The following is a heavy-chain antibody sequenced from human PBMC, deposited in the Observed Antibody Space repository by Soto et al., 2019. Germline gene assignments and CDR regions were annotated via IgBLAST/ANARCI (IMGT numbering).Heavy chain of an antibody. CDR1: GYTFTSYD. V-gene: IGHV1-8*01. CDR2: MNPNSGNT. J-gene: IGHJ2*01. CDR3: VRSERGDDDVGRWYFDL. Sequence: QVQLVQSGAEVTKPGASVKVSCKASGYTFTSYDVNWVRQATGQGLEWMGWMNPNSGNTGYAQKLQGRVTMPKNTSISTAYMELSSLRSEDTAVYYCVRSERGDDDVGRWYFDLWGRGTLVTVSS. D-gene: IGHD3-16*01.